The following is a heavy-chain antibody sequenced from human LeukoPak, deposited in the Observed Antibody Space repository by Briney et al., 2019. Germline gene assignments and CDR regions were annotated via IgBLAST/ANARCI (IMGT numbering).Heavy chain of an antibody. CDR2: IRYDGSNK. Sequence: PGGSLRLSCAASGFTFSSYGMHWVRQAPGKGLEWVAFIRYDGSNKYYADSVKGRFTISRDNSKNTLYLQMNSLSAEDTAVYYCAKDYDFWSGYYASDYWGQGTLVTVSS. V-gene: IGHV3-30*02. D-gene: IGHD3-3*01. J-gene: IGHJ4*02. CDR3: AKDYDFWSGYYASDY. CDR1: GFTFSSYG.